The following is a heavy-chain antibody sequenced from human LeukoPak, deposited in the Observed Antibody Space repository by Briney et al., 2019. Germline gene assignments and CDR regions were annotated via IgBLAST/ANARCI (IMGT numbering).Heavy chain of an antibody. D-gene: IGHD6-19*01. J-gene: IGHJ5*02. CDR2: INHSGST. CDR3: APLSSGTGWNWFDP. V-gene: IGHV4-34*01. Sequence: SETLSLTCAVYGGSFSGYYWSWIRQPPGKGLEWIGEINHSGSTNYSPSLKSRVTISVDTSKNQFSLKLSSVTAADTAVYYCAPLSSGTGWNWFDPWGQGTLVTVSS. CDR1: GGSFSGYY.